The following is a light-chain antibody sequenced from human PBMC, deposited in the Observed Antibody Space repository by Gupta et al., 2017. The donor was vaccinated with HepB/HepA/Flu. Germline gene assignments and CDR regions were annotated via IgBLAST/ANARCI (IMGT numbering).Light chain of an antibody. Sequence: SYALPQPPSVSVSPGQTASITCSGDKVGDKYACWYQQKPGQSPVLVIYQDSKRPSGIPERFSGSNSGNTATLTISGTQARDEADYYCQAWDSSSFYVFGTGTKVTVL. CDR2: QDS. V-gene: IGLV3-1*01. CDR1: KVGDKY. J-gene: IGLJ1*01. CDR3: QAWDSSSFYV.